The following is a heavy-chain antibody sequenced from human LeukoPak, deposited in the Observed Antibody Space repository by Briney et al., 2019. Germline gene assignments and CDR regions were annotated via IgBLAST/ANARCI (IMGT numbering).Heavy chain of an antibody. CDR1: GFTFSSYA. D-gene: IGHD1-26*01. Sequence: GGSLRLSCAASGFTFSSYAMSWVRQAPGKGLEWVSAISGSGGSTYYADSVKGRFTISRDNSKNTLYLQMNSLRAEDTAVYYCAKDQISSGSYPRRNYFGYWGQGTLVTVSS. J-gene: IGHJ4*02. CDR2: ISGSGGST. CDR3: AKDQISSGSYPRRNYFGY. V-gene: IGHV3-23*01.